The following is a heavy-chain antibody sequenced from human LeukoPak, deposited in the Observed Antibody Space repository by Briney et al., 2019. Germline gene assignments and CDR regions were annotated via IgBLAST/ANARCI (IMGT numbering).Heavy chain of an antibody. CDR1: GFTFSSYS. J-gene: IGHJ4*02. CDR2: ISSSSSYI. V-gene: IGHV3-21*01. CDR3: ARDFGYCTNGVCYNVYFDY. Sequence: PGGSLRLSCAASGFTFSSYSMNWVRQAPGKGLEWVSSISSSSSYIYYADSVKGRFTISRDNAKNSLYLQMNSLRAEDTAVYYCARDFGYCTNGVCYNVYFDYWGQGTLVTVSS. D-gene: IGHD2-8*01.